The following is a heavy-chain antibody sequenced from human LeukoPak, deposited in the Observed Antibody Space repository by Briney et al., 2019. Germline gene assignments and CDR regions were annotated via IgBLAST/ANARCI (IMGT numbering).Heavy chain of an antibody. J-gene: IGHJ3*02. CDR3: ASLASSGWYRGAFDI. CDR1: GFTFSSYW. CDR2: INSDGSST. D-gene: IGHD6-19*01. Sequence: SGGSLRLSCAASGFTFSSYWMHWVRQAPGKGLVWVSRINSDGSSTSYADSVKGRFTISRDNAKNTLYLQMNSLRAEDTAVYYCASLASSGWYRGAFDIWGQGTMVTVSS. V-gene: IGHV3-74*01.